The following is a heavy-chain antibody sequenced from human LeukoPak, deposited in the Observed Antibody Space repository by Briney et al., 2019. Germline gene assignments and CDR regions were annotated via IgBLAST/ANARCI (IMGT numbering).Heavy chain of an antibody. J-gene: IGHJ4*02. CDR3: ARDLNYVTLGYDILADVGYYFDY. CDR1: GYTFTMYG. D-gene: IGHD3-9*01. V-gene: IGHV1-18*01. CDR2: ISPHNGNT. Sequence: ASVKVSCKASGYTFTMYGISWVRQAPGQGVQWLGWISPHNGNTRYAQDLQGRVSMTTDTSTSTAYLELRSLRSDDTAIYYCARDLNYVTLGYDILADVGYYFDYWGQGSLVTVSS.